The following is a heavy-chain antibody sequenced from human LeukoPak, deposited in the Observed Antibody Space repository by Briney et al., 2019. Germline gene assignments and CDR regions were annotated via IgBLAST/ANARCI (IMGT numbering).Heavy chain of an antibody. CDR2: ISAYNGNT. V-gene: IGHV1-18*04. CDR1: GYTFTGYY. D-gene: IGHD3-16*02. CDR3: ARVYYDYVWGSYRPNWFDP. Sequence: ASVKVSCKASGYTFTGYYMHWVRQAPGQGLEWMGWISAYNGNTNYAQKLQGRVTMTTDTSTSTAYMELRSLRSDDTAVYYCARVYYDYVWGSYRPNWFDPWGQGTLVTVSS. J-gene: IGHJ5*02.